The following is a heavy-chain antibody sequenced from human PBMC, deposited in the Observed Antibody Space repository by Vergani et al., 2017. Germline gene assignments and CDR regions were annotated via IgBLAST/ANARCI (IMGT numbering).Heavy chain of an antibody. CDR3: ARDLRLLYNRFDP. CDR2: TWYDGNNK. J-gene: IGHJ5*02. Sequence: QVQLVESGGGVVQPGRSLRLSCAASGFTFNQFGMHWVCQAPGKGLEWVAVTWYDGNNKQYEDSVKGRFTISRNNSKSTMYLQMNSLRVEDTGVYYCARDLRLLYNRFDPWGQGTLVTVSS. V-gene: IGHV3-33*01. CDR1: GFTFNQFG. D-gene: IGHD1-14*01.